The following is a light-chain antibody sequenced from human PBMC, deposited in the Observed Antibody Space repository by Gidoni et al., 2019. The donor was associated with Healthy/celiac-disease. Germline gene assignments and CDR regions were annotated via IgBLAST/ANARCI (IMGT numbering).Light chain of an antibody. J-gene: IGLJ3*02. V-gene: IGLV1-44*01. Sequence: QSVLPQPPSTSGTPGQRVTISCSGSSSNIGGNIVNWYKQLPGPAPRLLMYSNDQRPSGVPDRFSGSKSGTSASLAISGLQSEDEADYYCAAWDASLTGWVFGGGTKLTVL. CDR3: AAWDASLTGWV. CDR1: SSNIGGNI. CDR2: SND.